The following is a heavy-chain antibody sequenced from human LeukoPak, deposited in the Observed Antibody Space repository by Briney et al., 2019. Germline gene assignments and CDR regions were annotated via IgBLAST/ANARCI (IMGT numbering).Heavy chain of an antibody. CDR1: GYTLTELS. D-gene: IGHD2-2*01. CDR3: ATVRGYCSSTSCPNWFDP. V-gene: IGHV1-24*01. J-gene: IGHJ5*02. CDR2: FDPEDSET. Sequence: ASVKVSCKVSGYTLTELSMHWVRQAPGKGLGWMGGFDPEDSETIYAQKFQGRVTMTEDTSTDTAYMELSSLRSEDTAVYYCATVRGYCSSTSCPNWFDPWGQGTLVTVSS.